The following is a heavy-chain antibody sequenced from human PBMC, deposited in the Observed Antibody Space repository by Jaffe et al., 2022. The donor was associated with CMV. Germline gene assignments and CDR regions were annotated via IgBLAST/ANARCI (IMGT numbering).Heavy chain of an antibody. CDR3: ALYCSGGSCYSPRNDAFDI. Sequence: EVQLVESGGGLVQPGGSLRLSCAASGFTFSSYEMNWVRQAPGKGLEWVSYISSSGSTIYYADSVKGRFTISRDNAKNSLYLQMNSLRAEDTAVYYCALYCSGGSCYSPRNDAFDIWGQGTMVTVSS. J-gene: IGHJ3*02. CDR2: ISSSGSTI. V-gene: IGHV3-48*03. CDR1: GFTFSSYE. D-gene: IGHD2-15*01.